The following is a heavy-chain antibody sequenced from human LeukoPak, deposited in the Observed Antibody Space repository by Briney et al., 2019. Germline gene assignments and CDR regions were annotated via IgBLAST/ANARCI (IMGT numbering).Heavy chain of an antibody. CDR3: ASLKNYYDSSGYLVTDAFDI. CDR1: GYTFTSHG. CDR2: ISAYNTNT. V-gene: IGHV1-18*01. D-gene: IGHD3-22*01. Sequence: ASVKVSCKASGYTFTSHGISWVRQAPGQGLEWMGWISAYNTNTNYAQKVQGRVTMTTDTSTSTAYMELRSLKSDDTAVYYCASLKNYYDSSGYLVTDAFDIWGQGTMVTVSS. J-gene: IGHJ3*02.